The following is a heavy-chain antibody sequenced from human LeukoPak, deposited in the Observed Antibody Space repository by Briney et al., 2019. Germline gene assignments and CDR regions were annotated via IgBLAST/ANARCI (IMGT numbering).Heavy chain of an antibody. D-gene: IGHD6-13*01. CDR1: GFTVSSNY. J-gene: IGHJ4*02. Sequence: GGSLRLSCAASGFTVSSNYMSWVRQAPGKGLERVSVIYSGGSTYYADSVKGRFTISRDNSKNTLYLQMNSLRAEDTAVYYCARLVSSSRSLYFDYWGQGTLVTVSS. V-gene: IGHV3-66*02. CDR3: ARLVSSSRSLYFDY. CDR2: IYSGGST.